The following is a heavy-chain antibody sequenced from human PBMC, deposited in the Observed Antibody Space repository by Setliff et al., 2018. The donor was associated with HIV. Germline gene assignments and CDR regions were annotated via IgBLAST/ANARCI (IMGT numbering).Heavy chain of an antibody. J-gene: IGHJ4*02. D-gene: IGHD3-22*01. CDR2: IWYDGSNK. V-gene: IGHV3-33*01. CDR3: ARDRAYDSSGYYLYFDY. CDR1: RFSFSSYG. Sequence: GGSLRLSCAASRFSFSSYGMHWVRQAPGKGLEWVAVIWYDGSNKYYADSVKGRFTISRDNSKNTLYLQLNSLRAEDTAVYYCARDRAYDSSGYYLYFDYWGQGTLVTVSS.